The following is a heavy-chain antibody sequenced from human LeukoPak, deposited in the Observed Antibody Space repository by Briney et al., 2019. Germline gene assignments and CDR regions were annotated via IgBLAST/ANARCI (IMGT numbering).Heavy chain of an antibody. CDR2: ISAYNGNT. D-gene: IGHD6-6*01. CDR1: GGTFSSYA. Sequence: ASVKVSCKASGGTFSSYAISWVRQAPGQGLGWMGWISAYNGNTNYAQKLQGRVTMTTDTSTSTAYMELRSLRSDDTAVYYCAREPESIGAFDIWGQGTMVTVSS. J-gene: IGHJ3*02. CDR3: AREPESIGAFDI. V-gene: IGHV1-18*01.